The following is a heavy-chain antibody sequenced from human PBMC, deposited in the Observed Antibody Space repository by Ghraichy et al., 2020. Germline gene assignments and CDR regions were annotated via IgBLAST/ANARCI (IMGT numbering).Heavy chain of an antibody. Sequence: ESLNISCTVSGGSISTYYWSWIRQPPGKGLEWIGSIYYSGSTNYNPSLKSRVTISVDTSKNQFSLKLRSVTAADTAVYYCARGGGIIRDGYLDYWGQGTLVTVSS. CDR1: GGSISTYY. CDR3: ARGGGIIRDGYLDY. CDR2: IYYSGST. J-gene: IGHJ4*02. D-gene: IGHD5-24*01. V-gene: IGHV4-59*01.